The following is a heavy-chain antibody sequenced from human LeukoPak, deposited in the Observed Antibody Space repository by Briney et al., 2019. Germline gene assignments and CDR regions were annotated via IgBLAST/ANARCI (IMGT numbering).Heavy chain of an antibody. Sequence: PSETLSLTCTVSGGSISSYYWSWIRQPPGKGLEWIGYIYYSGSTNYNPSLKSRVTISVDTSKNQFSLKLSSVTAADTAVYYCARQTPRVLWFGELTYFDYWGQGTLVTVSS. J-gene: IGHJ4*02. V-gene: IGHV4-59*08. CDR1: GGSISSYY. CDR3: ARQTPRVLWFGELTYFDY. CDR2: IYYSGST. D-gene: IGHD3-10*01.